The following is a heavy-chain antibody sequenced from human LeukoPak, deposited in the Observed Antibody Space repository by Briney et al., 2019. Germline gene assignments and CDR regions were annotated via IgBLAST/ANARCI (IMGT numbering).Heavy chain of an antibody. CDR2: IYYSGST. J-gene: IGHJ1*01. CDR3: ARDGPLSPRYFQH. Sequence: PSETLSLTCTVSGGSISSGGYYWSWIRQHPGKGLEWIGYIYYSGSTYYNPSLKSRVSISVDTSKNQFSLKLSSVTAADTAVYYCARDGPLSPRYFQHWGQGTLVTVSS. CDR1: GGSISSGGYY. V-gene: IGHV4-31*03.